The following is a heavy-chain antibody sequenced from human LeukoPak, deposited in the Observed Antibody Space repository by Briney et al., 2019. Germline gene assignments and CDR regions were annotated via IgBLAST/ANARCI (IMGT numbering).Heavy chain of an antibody. CDR1: GGSISRTNW. J-gene: IGHJ4*02. CDR2: ISLSGRT. V-gene: IGHV4-4*02. Sequence: PSETLSLTCDVSGGSISRTNWWSWVRQSPGQGLEWIGEISLSGRTNYNPSLQSRVTMSLDESKNQRSLDLASVTAADTAVYYCSRESGAFSPFGYWGQGTLVTVHS. D-gene: IGHD1-26*01. CDR3: SRESGAFSPFGY.